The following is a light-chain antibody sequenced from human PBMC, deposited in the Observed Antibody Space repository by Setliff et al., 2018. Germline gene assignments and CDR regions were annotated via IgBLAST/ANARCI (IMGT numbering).Light chain of an antibody. CDR2: DVS. Sequence: QSALAQPRSVSGSPGQSVTISCTGTSSDVGGYNYVSWYQQHPGKAPKLMIYDVSKRPSGVPDRFSGSKSGNTASLPISGLQAEDEADYYCCSYAGSYTYVFGTGTKGTVL. V-gene: IGLV2-11*01. CDR3: CSYAGSYTYV. J-gene: IGLJ1*01. CDR1: SSDVGGYNY.